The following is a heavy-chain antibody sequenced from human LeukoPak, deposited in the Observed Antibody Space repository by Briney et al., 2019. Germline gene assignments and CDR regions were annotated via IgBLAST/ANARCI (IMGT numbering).Heavy chain of an antibody. CDR3: ARPKYSSGWYPDY. Sequence: PGRSLRLSCAASGFTFSSYGMHWVRQAPGKGLEWVTFISYDGSDKYYADSVKGRFTISRDNSKNTLYLQMISLSAEDTAVYYCARPKYSSGWYPDYWGQGTLVTVSS. V-gene: IGHV3-30*03. D-gene: IGHD6-19*01. CDR1: GFTFSSYG. J-gene: IGHJ4*02. CDR2: ISYDGSDK.